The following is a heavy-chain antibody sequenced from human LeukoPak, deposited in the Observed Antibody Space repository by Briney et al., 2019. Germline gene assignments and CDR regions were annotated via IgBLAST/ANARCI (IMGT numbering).Heavy chain of an antibody. CDR2: IRSKAKTYAT. V-gene: IGHV3-73*01. CDR3: SRTYCSGGSCYWFDY. J-gene: IGHJ4*02. D-gene: IGHD2-15*01. CDR1: GFTFSGSA. Sequence: SGGSLRLSCAASGFTFSGSAMHWGPQASGQGLKGGGHIRSKAKTYATAYAASVTGRFTTSRDDSKNTAYRQINSLTTEYTAVYYCSRTYCSGGSCYWFDYWGQGTLVTVSS.